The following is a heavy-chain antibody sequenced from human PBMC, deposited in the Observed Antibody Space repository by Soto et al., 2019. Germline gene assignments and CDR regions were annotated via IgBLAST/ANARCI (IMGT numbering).Heavy chain of an antibody. Sequence: GGSLRLSCAASGFTFSTYALSWVRQAPGKGLEWVSTISSDGGSTYYADSVKGRFTISRDNSENTLHLQMNSLRAEDTAIYYCAKTWTYVEYTRSVFDFWGQGALVTVSS. CDR3: AKTWTYVEYTRSVFDF. J-gene: IGHJ4*02. CDR2: ISSDGGST. CDR1: GFTFSTYA. D-gene: IGHD6-6*01. V-gene: IGHV3-23*01.